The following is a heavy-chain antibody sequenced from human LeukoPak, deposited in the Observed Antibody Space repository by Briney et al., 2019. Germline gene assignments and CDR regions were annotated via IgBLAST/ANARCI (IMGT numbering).Heavy chain of an antibody. Sequence: GASVKVSCKASGYTFTGYYMHWVRQAPGQGLEWMGWINPNSGGTNYAQKFQGRVTMTRDTSISTAYMELSRLRSDDTAVYYCARPVSPNIYDYVYYFDYWGQGTLVTVSS. CDR3: ARPVSPNIYDYVYYFDY. D-gene: IGHD3-16*01. CDR2: INPNSGGT. CDR1: GYTFTGYY. V-gene: IGHV1-2*02. J-gene: IGHJ4*02.